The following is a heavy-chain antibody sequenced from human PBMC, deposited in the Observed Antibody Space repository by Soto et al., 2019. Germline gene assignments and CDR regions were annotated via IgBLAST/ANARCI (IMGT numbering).Heavy chain of an antibody. CDR3: ARQAGVTMIVVVIGAFDI. CDR2: IIPIFGTA. D-gene: IGHD3-22*01. J-gene: IGHJ3*02. Sequence: SVKVSCKASGGTFSSYAISWVRQAPGQGLEWMGGIIPIFGTANYAQKFQGRVTITADESTSTAYMELSSLRSEDTAVYYCARQAGVTMIVVVIGAFDIWGQGAMVTVSS. CDR1: GGTFSSYA. V-gene: IGHV1-69*13.